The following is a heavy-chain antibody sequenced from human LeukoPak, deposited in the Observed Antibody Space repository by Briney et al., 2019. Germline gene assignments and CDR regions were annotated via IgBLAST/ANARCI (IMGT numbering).Heavy chain of an antibody. V-gene: IGHV1-69*05. J-gene: IGHJ6*03. Sequence: SMKVSCKASGGTFSSYAISWVRQAPGQGLEWMGGIIPIFGTANYAQKFQGRVTITTDESTSTAYMELSSLRSEDTAVYYCARGVSQQLDETPDYYYYMDVWGKGTTVTVSS. D-gene: IGHD6-13*01. CDR2: IIPIFGTA. CDR1: GGTFSSYA. CDR3: ARGVSQQLDETPDYYYYMDV.